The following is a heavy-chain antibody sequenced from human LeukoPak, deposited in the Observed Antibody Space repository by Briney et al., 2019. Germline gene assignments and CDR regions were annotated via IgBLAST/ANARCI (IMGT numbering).Heavy chain of an antibody. J-gene: IGHJ5*02. CDR3: ASALYGYSSSWYGGPVDP. CDR2: ISYDGSNK. V-gene: IGHV3-30-3*01. CDR1: GFTFSSYA. Sequence: PGGSLRLSCAASGFTFSSYAMHWVRQAPGKGLEWVAVISYDGSNKYYADSVKGRFTISRDNSKNTLYLQMNSLRAEDTAVYYCASALYGYSSSWYGGPVDPWGQGTLVTVSS. D-gene: IGHD6-13*01.